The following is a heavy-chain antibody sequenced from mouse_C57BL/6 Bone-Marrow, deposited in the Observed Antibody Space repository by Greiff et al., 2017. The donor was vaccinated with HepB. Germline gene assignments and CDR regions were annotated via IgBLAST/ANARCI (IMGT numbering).Heavy chain of an antibody. CDR1: GYTFTSYW. D-gene: IGHD1-1*01. V-gene: IGHV1-64*01. Sequence: VQLQQPGAELVKPGASVKLSCKASGYTFTSYWMHWVKQRPGQGLEWIGMIHPNSGSTNYNEKFKSKATLTVDKSSSTAYMQLSSLTSEDSAVYYCAKAPYCSSYRFDDWGQGTTLTVSS. CDR2: IHPNSGST. CDR3: AKAPYCSSYRFDD. J-gene: IGHJ2*01.